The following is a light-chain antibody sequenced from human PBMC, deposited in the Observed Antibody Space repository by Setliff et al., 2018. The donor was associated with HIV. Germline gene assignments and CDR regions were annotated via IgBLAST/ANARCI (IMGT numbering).Light chain of an antibody. V-gene: IGLV1-51*01. CDR3: GTWDTSLSNYV. CDR2: DNN. CDR1: SSNIGNNY. J-gene: IGLJ1*01. Sequence: QSALAQPPSVSAAPGQKVTISCSGSSSNIGNNYVSWYQHLPGTGPKLLIYDNNERPSGIPDRFSGSKSGTSATLGITGLQTGDEADYYCGTWDTSLSNYVFGSGTKGTVL.